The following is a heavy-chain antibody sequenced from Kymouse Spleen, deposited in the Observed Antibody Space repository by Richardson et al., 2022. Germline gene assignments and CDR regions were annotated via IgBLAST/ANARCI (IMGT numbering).Heavy chain of an antibody. CDR2: IYYSGST. Sequence: QVQLQESGPGLVKPSETLSLTCTVSGGSVSSGSYYWSWIRQPPGKGLEWIGYIYYSGSTNYNPSLKSRVTISVDTSKNQFSLKLSSVTAADTAVYYCARGGGFLEWLLYPNWFDPWGQGTLVTVSS. CDR1: GGSVSSGSYY. CDR3: ARGGGFLEWLLYPNWFDP. V-gene: IGHV4-61*01. J-gene: IGHJ5*02. D-gene: IGHD3-3*01.